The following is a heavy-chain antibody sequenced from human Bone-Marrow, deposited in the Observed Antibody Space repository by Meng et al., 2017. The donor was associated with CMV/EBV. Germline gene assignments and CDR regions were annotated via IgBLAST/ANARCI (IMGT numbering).Heavy chain of an antibody. CDR3: ARRDGSGRGVDYYYGMDV. D-gene: IGHD3-10*01. V-gene: IGHV3-48*04. J-gene: IGHJ6*01. Sequence: GESLKISCAASGFTFSSYSMNWVRQAPGKGLEWVSYISSSSSTIYYADSVKGRFTISRDNAKNPLSLQMNSLRAEDTAVYYCARRDGSGRGVDYYYGMDVWGQGTTVTGSS. CDR1: GFTFSSYS. CDR2: ISSSSSTI.